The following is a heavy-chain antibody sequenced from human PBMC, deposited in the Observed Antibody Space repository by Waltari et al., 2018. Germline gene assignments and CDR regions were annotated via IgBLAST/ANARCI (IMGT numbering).Heavy chain of an antibody. CDR3: ARLGGIYDCYNY. CDR1: GGPFSSYA. V-gene: IGHV1-69*05. Sequence: QVQLVQSGAEVKKPGSSVKVSCKASGGPFSSYAISWVRRSPGQVLEWMGGIIPIFGTANYAQKFQGRVTITTDESTSTAYMELSSLRSEDTAVYYCARLGGIYDCYNYWGQGTLVTVSS. D-gene: IGHD3-3*01. CDR2: IIPIFGTA. J-gene: IGHJ4*02.